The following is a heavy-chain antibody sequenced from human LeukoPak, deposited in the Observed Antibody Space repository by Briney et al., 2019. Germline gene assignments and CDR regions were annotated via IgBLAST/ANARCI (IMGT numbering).Heavy chain of an antibody. V-gene: IGHV3-48*01. CDR3: ARDGGKSYEIDY. CDR1: GFPFTNNP. Sequence: PGGSLRLSCVVSGFPFTNNPMNWVRQAPGKGLEWVSYISNDITTTYYAESVKGRFTISRDNAKNSLYPQMSSLRVEDTAVYYCARDGGKSYEIDYWGQGTLVTVSS. D-gene: IGHD5-18*01. J-gene: IGHJ4*02. CDR2: ISNDITTT.